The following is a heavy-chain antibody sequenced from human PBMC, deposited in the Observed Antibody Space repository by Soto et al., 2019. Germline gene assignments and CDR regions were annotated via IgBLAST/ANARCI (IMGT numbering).Heavy chain of an antibody. J-gene: IGHJ5*02. CDR3: ARVRSNSSS. V-gene: IGHV4-34*01. CDR1: GGSISSYR. Sequence: SATLSITCTVSGGSISSYRWTWIRQSPGKGLEWIGDINHSGRVNYSPSLKSRVTISVDKSKNQFSLKLSSVTAADTAVYYCARVRSNSSSWGQGTLVTVSS. D-gene: IGHD6-13*01. CDR2: INHSGRV.